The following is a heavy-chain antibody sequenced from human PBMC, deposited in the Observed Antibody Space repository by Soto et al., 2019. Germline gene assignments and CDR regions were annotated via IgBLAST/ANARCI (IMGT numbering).Heavy chain of an antibody. Sequence: QVQLVQSGAEVKKPGSSVKVSCKASGGTFSSYAISWVRQAPGQGLEWMGGIIPIFGTANYAQKFQGRVTITADESTSTAYMELSSLRSEDTAVYYCARVSDIVVVVAAPPYYYYGMDVWGQGTTVTVSS. D-gene: IGHD2-15*01. CDR1: GGTFSSYA. J-gene: IGHJ6*02. V-gene: IGHV1-69*01. CDR2: IIPIFGTA. CDR3: ARVSDIVVVVAAPPYYYYGMDV.